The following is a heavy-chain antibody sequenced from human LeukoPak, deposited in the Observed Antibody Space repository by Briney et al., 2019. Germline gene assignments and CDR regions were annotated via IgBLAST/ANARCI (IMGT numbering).Heavy chain of an antibody. CDR1: GYTFTSYD. CDR2: MNPNSGNT. J-gene: IGHJ4*02. Sequence: ASVKVSCKASGYTFTSYDINWVRQATGQGLGWMGWMNPNSGNTGYAQKFKGRVTMTRNTSISTAYMEMSSLRSEDTAVYYCARERDYYDSSTIDYWGQGTLVTVSS. V-gene: IGHV1-8*01. CDR3: ARERDYYDSSTIDY. D-gene: IGHD3-22*01.